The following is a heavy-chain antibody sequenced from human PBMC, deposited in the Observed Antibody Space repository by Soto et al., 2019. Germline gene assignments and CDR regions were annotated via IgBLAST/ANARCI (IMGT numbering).Heavy chain of an antibody. V-gene: IGHV3-30*18. D-gene: IGHD2-8*02. CDR2: ISYDGSNK. CDR1: GFTFSSYG. Sequence: QVQLVESGGGVVQPGRSLRLSCAASGFTFSSYGMHWVRQAPGKGLEWVAVISYDGSNKYYADSVKGRFTISRDNSKNTLYLQMNSLRAEDTAVYYCAKDLVRSVGDYGMDVWGQGTTVTVSS. J-gene: IGHJ6*02. CDR3: AKDLVRSVGDYGMDV.